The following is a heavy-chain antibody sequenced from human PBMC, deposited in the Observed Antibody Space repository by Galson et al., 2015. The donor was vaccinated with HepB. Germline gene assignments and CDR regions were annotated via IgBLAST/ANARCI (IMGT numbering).Heavy chain of an antibody. Sequence: LSLTCTVSGGSISSYYWSWIRQPPGKGLEWIGYIYYSGSTNYNPSLKSRVTISVDTSKNQFSLKLTSVTAADAAVYYCARGPASVVYDYVWGSSRQPLYYLDSWGQGTLLTVSS. J-gene: IGHJ4*02. CDR2: IYYSGST. V-gene: IGHV4-59*12. CDR3: ARGPASVVYDYVWGSSRQPLYYLDS. CDR1: GGSISSYY. D-gene: IGHD3-16*02.